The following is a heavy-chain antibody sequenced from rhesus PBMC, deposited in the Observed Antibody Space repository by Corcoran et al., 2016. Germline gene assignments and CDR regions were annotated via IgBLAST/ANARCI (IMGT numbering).Heavy chain of an antibody. J-gene: IGHJ2*01. D-gene: IGHD5-24*01. Sequence: QVQLQESGPGLVEPSETLSLTCAVSGGSISNSYWGWIRQRPGKGRGWFGRISGIRGNTDYNPPLKSRVPISTDTSKNQFSLMLSSVTVADTAVYYCARYSGYRQAGYFDLWGPGTPIIISS. CDR1: GGSISNSY. CDR3: ARYSGYRQAGYFDL. V-gene: IGHV4-160*01. CDR2: ISGIRGNT.